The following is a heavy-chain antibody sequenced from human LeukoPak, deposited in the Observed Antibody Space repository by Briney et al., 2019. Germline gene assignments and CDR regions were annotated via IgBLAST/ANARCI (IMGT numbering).Heavy chain of an antibody. J-gene: IGHJ4*02. D-gene: IGHD2-2*02. CDR1: GYSITSGYN. V-gene: IGHV4-38-2*02. CDR2: IYHSGSA. CDR3: VRYCSSTTCYTRAVDY. Sequence: PSETLSLTCTVSGYSITSGYNWAWIRQPPGKVLEWIGSIYHSGSAYYNPSLKSRVTISVDTSKNQFSLKLSSVTTADTAVYYCVRYCSSTTCYTRAVDYWGQGTLVTVSS.